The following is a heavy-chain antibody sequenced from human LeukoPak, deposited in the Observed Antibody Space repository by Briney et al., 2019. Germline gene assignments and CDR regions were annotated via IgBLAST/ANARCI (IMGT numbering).Heavy chain of an antibody. CDR3: AKDVMVRGTFDY. J-gene: IGHJ4*02. V-gene: IGHV3-30*18. CDR1: GFTFSSYG. CDR2: ISYDGSNK. Sequence: GRSLRLSCAASGFTFSSYGMHWVRQAPGKGLEWVAVISYDGSNKYYADSVKGRFTISRDNSKNTLYLQMNSLRAEDTAVYYCAKDVMVRGTFDYWGQGTLVTVSS. D-gene: IGHD3-10*01.